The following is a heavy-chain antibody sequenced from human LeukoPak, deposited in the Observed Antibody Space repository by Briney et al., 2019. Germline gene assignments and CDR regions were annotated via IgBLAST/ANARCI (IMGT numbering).Heavy chain of an antibody. V-gene: IGHV3-66*01. CDR3: AKRSRDVVLGYMDV. Sequence: GVLRLSCAASGFTVSSNYMSWVRQAPGKGLEWVSVIYSGGSTYYADSVKGRFTISRDNSKSTLYLQMNSLRAEDTAVYYCAKRSRDVVLGYMDVWGKGTTVTVSS. J-gene: IGHJ6*03. CDR1: GFTVSSNY. D-gene: IGHD2-15*01. CDR2: IYSGGST.